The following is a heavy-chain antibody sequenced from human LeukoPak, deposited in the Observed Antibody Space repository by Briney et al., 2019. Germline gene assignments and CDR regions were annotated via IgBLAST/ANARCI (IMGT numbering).Heavy chain of an antibody. CDR1: GYTFTGYY. CDR2: INPNSGGT. D-gene: IGHD3-22*01. Sequence: ASVKVSCKASGYTFTGYYMHWVRQAPGQGLEWMGWINPNSGGTNYAQKFQGRVTMTRDTSISTAYMELSRLRSDDTAVYYCAREAGRYDSSGYYQGHDYAFDIWGQGTMVTVSS. CDR3: AREAGRYDSSGYYQGHDYAFDI. V-gene: IGHV1-2*02. J-gene: IGHJ3*02.